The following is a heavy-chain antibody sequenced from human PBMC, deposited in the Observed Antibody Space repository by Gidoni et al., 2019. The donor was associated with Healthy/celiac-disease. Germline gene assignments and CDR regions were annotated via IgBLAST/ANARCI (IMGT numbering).Heavy chain of an antibody. CDR3: ARDGGFKLWYFDL. V-gene: IGHV3-48*01. CDR1: GFTFSGYS. CDR2: ISSSSSTI. D-gene: IGHD3-16*01. Sequence: EVHLVESGGGLVQPVGSLRLACSATGFTFSGYSMNWVRQVPGKGLEWVSYISSSSSTIYYADSVKGRFTISRDNAKNSLYLQMNSLRAEDTAVYYCARDGGFKLWYFDLWGRGTLVTVSA. J-gene: IGHJ2*01.